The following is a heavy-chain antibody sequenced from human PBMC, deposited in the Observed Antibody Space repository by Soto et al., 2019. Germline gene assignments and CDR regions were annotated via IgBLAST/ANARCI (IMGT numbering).Heavy chain of an antibody. Sequence: GESLKISCKGSGYSFTKYWIIWVRQVPGKGLEWMGRIDTSYSYSHYSPSFQGHVTISVDKSISTGYLQWSSLKASDTAMYYCARYCSSSSCSQLYGMDVWGQGTTVTVSS. CDR1: GYSFTKYW. V-gene: IGHV5-10-1*01. CDR2: IDTSYSYS. D-gene: IGHD2-15*01. CDR3: ARYCSSSSCSQLYGMDV. J-gene: IGHJ6*02.